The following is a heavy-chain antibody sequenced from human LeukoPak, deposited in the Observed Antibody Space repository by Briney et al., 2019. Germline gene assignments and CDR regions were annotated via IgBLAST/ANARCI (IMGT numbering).Heavy chain of an antibody. CDR2: IIPIFGTA. J-gene: IGHJ4*02. CDR3: ARVTPDYDSSGYLWYFDY. D-gene: IGHD3-22*01. CDR1: GGTFSSYA. Sequence: SEKVSCKASGGTFSSYAISWVRQAPGQGLEWMGGIIPIFGTANYAQKFQGRVTITADESTSTAYMELSSLRSEDTAVYYCARVTPDYDSSGYLWYFDYWGQGTLVTVSS. V-gene: IGHV1-69*13.